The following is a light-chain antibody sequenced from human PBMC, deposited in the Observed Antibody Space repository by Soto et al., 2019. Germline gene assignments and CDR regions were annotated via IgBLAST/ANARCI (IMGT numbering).Light chain of an antibody. CDR1: QSVLYRSSNKNR. Sequence: DIVMTQSPDSLPVSLGERATITCKSSQSVLYRSSNKNRLSWYQQKPGQPPKLLIYWASIRESGVPDRFSGSGSGTDYTLTISSLQAEDVAVYYCQQYHSFPWTFGQGTKVEIK. CDR3: QQYHSFPWT. CDR2: WAS. V-gene: IGKV4-1*01. J-gene: IGKJ1*01.